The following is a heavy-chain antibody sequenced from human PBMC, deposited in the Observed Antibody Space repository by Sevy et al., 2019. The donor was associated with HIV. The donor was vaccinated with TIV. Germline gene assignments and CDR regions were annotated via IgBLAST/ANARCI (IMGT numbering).Heavy chain of an antibody. D-gene: IGHD3-3*01. Sequence: GGSLRLSCAASGFTFSSYIMHWVRQAPGKGLEWVAVISYDGSKKYYADSVKGRFTISRDNSKNTLYLQMNSLRAEDTAVYYWARDHRLTIFGLVPYYFDYWGQGTLVTVSS. CDR1: GFTFSSYI. J-gene: IGHJ4*02. CDR3: ARDHRLTIFGLVPYYFDY. V-gene: IGHV3-30-3*01. CDR2: ISYDGSKK.